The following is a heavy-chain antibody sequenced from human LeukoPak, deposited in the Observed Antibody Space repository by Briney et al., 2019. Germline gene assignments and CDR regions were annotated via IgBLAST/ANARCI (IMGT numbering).Heavy chain of an antibody. Sequence: ASVKVSCKASGYTFTGYYMHWVRQAPGQGLEWMGWINPNSGGTNYAQKFQGRVTMTRDTSISTAYMELSRLRSDDTAVYYCARDFDCSSTSRYGTFDYWGQGTLVTVSS. CDR1: GYTFTGYY. D-gene: IGHD2-2*01. J-gene: IGHJ4*02. CDR2: INPNSGGT. CDR3: ARDFDCSSTSRYGTFDY. V-gene: IGHV1-2*02.